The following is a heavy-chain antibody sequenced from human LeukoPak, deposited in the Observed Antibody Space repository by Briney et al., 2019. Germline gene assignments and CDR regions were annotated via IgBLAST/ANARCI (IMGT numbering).Heavy chain of an antibody. D-gene: IGHD6-19*01. CDR3: ARDFSIAVAGPLDY. Sequence: PGGSLRLSCAASGFTFSSYGMHWVRQAPGKGLEWVAVIWYDGSNKYYADSVKGRFTISRDNSKNTLYLQMNSLRAEDTAVYYCARDFSIAVAGPLDYWGQGTLVTVSS. V-gene: IGHV3-33*01. J-gene: IGHJ4*02. CDR2: IWYDGSNK. CDR1: GFTFSSYG.